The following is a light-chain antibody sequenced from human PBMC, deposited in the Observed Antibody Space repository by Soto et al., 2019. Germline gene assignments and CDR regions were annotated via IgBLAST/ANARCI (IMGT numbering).Light chain of an antibody. CDR2: GAS. V-gene: IGKV3-20*01. CDR3: QHYGSSPWT. Sequence: IVLTQSPCTLSLSPGERATPSCRASQSVSSSYLAWYQQKPGQAPRLLIYGASSRATGIPDRFSGSGSGTDFTLTISRLEPEDFAVYYCQHYGSSPWTFGQGTKVDIK. CDR1: QSVSSSY. J-gene: IGKJ1*01.